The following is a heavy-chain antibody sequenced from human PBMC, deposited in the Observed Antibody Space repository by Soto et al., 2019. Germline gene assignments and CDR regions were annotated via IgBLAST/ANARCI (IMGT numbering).Heavy chain of an antibody. CDR2: IRSKANSYAT. CDR1: GFTFSGAA. D-gene: IGHD3-10*01. J-gene: IGHJ4*02. CDR3: TSRVLLWFGEPSTYYFDY. V-gene: IGHV3-73*02. Sequence: EVQLVESGGGLVQPGGSLKLSCAASGFTFSGAAMHWVRQASGKGLEWVGRIRSKANSYATAYAASVKGRFTISRDDSHNTAYRQMNSLKTEDTAVYYCTSRVLLWFGEPSTYYFDYWGQGTLVTVSS.